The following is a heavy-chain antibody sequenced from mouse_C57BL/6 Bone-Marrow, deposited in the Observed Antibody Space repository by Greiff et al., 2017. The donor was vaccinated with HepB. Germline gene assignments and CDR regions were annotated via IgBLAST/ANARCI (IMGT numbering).Heavy chain of an antibody. D-gene: IGHD1-1*01. CDR1: GYSFTGYY. J-gene: IGHJ2*01. Sequence: EVKLQESGPELVKPGASVKISCKASGYSFTGYYMNWVKQSPEKSLEWIGEINPSTGGTTYNQKFKAKATLTVDKSSSTAYMQLKSLTSEDSAVYYCARGDYYGSSPFPFDYWGQGTTLTVSS. CDR3: ARGDYYGSSPFPFDY. V-gene: IGHV1-42*01. CDR2: INPSTGGT.